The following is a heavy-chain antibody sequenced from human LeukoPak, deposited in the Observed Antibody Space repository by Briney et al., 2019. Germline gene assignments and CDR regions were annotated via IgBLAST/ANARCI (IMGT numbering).Heavy chain of an antibody. CDR3: ARLDTALSSIQI. CDR2: IYYSGST. J-gene: IGHJ4*02. CDR1: GGSISSYY. Sequence: SETLSFTCTVSGGSISSYYWSWIRQPPGKGLEWIGYIYYSGSTNYNPSLKSRVTISVDTSKNQVSLKLSSVTAADTAVYYCARLDTALSSIQIWGQGTLVTVSS. D-gene: IGHD5-18*01. V-gene: IGHV4-59*01.